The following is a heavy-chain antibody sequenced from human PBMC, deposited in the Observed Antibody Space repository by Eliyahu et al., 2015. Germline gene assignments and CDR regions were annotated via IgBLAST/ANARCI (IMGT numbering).Heavy chain of an antibody. J-gene: IGHJ6*02. V-gene: IGHV4-34*01. CDR3: ARLEYQLYYYYGMDV. CDR2: INHSGST. D-gene: IGHD2-2*01. CDR1: GGSFSGYY. Sequence: QVQLQQWGAGLLKPSETLSLTCAVYGGSFSGYYWSWIRQPPGKGLEWIGEINHSGSTNYNPSLKSRVTISVDTSKNQFSLKLSSVTAADTAVYYCARLEYQLYYYYGMDVWGQGTTVTVSS.